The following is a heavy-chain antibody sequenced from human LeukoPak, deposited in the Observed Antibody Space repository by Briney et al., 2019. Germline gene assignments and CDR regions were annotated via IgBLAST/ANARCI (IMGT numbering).Heavy chain of an antibody. V-gene: IGHV5-51*01. CDR1: GYSFTSYW. Sequence: GESLKISCKGSGYSFTSYWIGWVRQMPGKGLEWMGIIYPGDSDARYSPSFQGQVTISADKSISTASLQWSSLKASYTAMCYCARGVGSSWYTSADYWGQGALVTVSS. CDR3: ARGVGSSWYTSADY. D-gene: IGHD6-13*01. J-gene: IGHJ4*02. CDR2: IYPGDSDA.